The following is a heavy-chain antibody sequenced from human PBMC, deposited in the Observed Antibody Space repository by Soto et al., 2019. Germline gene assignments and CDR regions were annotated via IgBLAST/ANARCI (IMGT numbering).Heavy chain of an antibody. V-gene: IGHV3-23*01. Sequence: PGGSLRLSCAASGFTFSSYAMNWVRQAPGKGLEWVAGVSASGGGTSYADSVKGRFTISRDNSKDTLYLQMNSLRAEDTAVYYCAKSSSRAHYYDMDVWGQGTTVTVSS. CDR2: VSASGGGT. CDR3: AKSSSRAHYYDMDV. CDR1: GFTFSSYA. D-gene: IGHD6-13*01. J-gene: IGHJ6*02.